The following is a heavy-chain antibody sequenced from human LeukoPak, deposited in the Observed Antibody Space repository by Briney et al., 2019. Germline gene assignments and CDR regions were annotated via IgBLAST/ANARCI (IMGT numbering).Heavy chain of an antibody. J-gene: IGHJ2*01. CDR2: ISPNSGGT. D-gene: IGHD7-27*01. CDR1: GYTFSGFY. CDR3: AIQPWGSGNNWYFDL. Sequence: ASVKVSCKPSGYTFSGFYIHSVRQAPGQGLEWMGWISPNSGGTDYAQRFQGRVTMTRDTSISTAYMELSSLRSDDTAVYYCAIQPWGSGNNWYFDLWGRGTLVTVSS. V-gene: IGHV1-2*02.